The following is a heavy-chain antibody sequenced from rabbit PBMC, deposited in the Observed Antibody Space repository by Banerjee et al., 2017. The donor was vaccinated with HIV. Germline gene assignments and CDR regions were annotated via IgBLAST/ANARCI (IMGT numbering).Heavy chain of an antibody. CDR1: GFFFSSSYW. D-gene: IGHD1-1*01. CDR2: IYAGSSGST. CDR3: AREFVGSGGAFNL. J-gene: IGHJ4*01. Sequence: QSLEESGGDLVKPGASLTLTCTAFGFFFSSSYWICWVRQAPGKGLEWIACIYAGSSGSTYYASWAKGRFTISKTSSTTVTLQMTSLTAADTATYFCAREFVGSGGAFNLWGPGTLVTVS. V-gene: IGHV1S40*01.